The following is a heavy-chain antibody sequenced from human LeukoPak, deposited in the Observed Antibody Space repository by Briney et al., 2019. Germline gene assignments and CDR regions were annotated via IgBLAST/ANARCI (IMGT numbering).Heavy chain of an antibody. CDR1: GYSFTTYW. D-gene: IGHD3-22*01. V-gene: IGHV5-51*01. J-gene: IGHJ4*02. CDR2: IYPGDSDT. Sequence: GESLKISCKGSGYSFTTYWIGWVRQMPGKGLEWMGIIYPGDSDTRYRPSFQGQVTISADKSISTAYLQWSSLKASDTAMYYCARQTYISGSHFDYWGQGTLVTVSS. CDR3: ARQTYISGSHFDY.